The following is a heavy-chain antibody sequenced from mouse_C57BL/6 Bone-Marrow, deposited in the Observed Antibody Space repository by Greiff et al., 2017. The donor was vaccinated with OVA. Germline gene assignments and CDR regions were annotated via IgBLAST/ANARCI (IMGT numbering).Heavy chain of an antibody. J-gene: IGHJ3*01. D-gene: IGHD1-1*01. CDR2: INPSTGGT. CDR3: ARGYTGFAY. Sequence: VHVKQSGPELVKPGASVKISCKASGYSFTGYYMNWVKQSPEKSLEWIGEINPSTGGTTYNQKFKAKATLTVDKSSSTAYMQLKSLTSEDSAVYYCARGYTGFAYWGQGTLVTVSA. V-gene: IGHV1-42*01. CDR1: GYSFTGYY.